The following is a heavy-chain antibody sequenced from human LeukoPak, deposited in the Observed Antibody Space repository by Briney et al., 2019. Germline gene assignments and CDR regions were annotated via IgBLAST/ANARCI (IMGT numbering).Heavy chain of an antibody. D-gene: IGHD1-26*01. V-gene: IGHV1-69*04. CDR1: GGTFSSYA. Sequence: SVKVSCKASGGTFSSYAISWVRQAPGQGLEWMGRIIPILGIANYAQKFQGRVTITADKSTSTAYMELSSLRSEDTAVYYCADPGIVGATGGIWGQGTLVTVSS. CDR3: ADPGIVGATGGI. J-gene: IGHJ4*02. CDR2: IIPILGIA.